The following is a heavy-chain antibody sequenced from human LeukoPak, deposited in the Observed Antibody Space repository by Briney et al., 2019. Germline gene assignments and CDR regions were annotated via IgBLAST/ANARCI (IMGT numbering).Heavy chain of an antibody. V-gene: IGHV3-23*01. Sequence: PGGSLRLSCVASGFTFSTNAMSWVRQAPGKGLEWISGISGSGASTYYADSVTGRFTISRDNSRNTLYLQMNSLRGDDTAVYYCAKDVGKWESLHFFDYWGQGTLVTVSS. CDR1: GFTFSTNA. D-gene: IGHD1-26*01. CDR2: ISGSGAST. J-gene: IGHJ4*02. CDR3: AKDVGKWESLHFFDY.